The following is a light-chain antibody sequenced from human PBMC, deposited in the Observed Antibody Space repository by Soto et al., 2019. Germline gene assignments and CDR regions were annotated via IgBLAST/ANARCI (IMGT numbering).Light chain of an antibody. V-gene: IGKV1-5*01. Sequence: GDRVTITCRASQNIRNLLAWYQQKPGKAPKPLIYDASTLKTGVPSRFSGSGSGSEFNFTITGLQPDDFATYFCQQYNTYATFGQGTRLEN. CDR2: DAS. CDR3: QQYNTYAT. CDR1: QNIRNL. J-gene: IGKJ5*01.